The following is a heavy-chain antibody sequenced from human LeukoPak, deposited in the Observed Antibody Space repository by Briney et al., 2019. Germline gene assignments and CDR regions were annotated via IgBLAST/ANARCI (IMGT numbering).Heavy chain of an antibody. CDR2: ITKSSNTI. V-gene: IGHV3-48*01. CDR3: GRDRWGGSFDY. CDR1: GFTFSSYD. Sequence: PGGSLRLSCAASGFTFSSYDMNWVRQAPGKGLEWVSFITKSSNTIYYADSMKGRFTISRDNAKNSPYLQMNSLRAEDTAGYYCGRDRWGGSFDYWGRETLVTVSS. D-gene: IGHD5-24*01. J-gene: IGHJ4*02.